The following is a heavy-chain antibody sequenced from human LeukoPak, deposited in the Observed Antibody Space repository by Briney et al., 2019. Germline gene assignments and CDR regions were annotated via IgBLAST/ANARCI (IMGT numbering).Heavy chain of an antibody. CDR1: GGSISSYY. V-gene: IGHV4-59*08. CDR2: IYYSGST. J-gene: IGHJ4*02. D-gene: IGHD3-22*01. CDR3: ARNYYDSSGYSILFDY. Sequence: SETLSLTCTVSGGSISSYYWSWIRQPPGKGLEWIGYIYYSGSTNYNPSLKSRVTISVDTSKNQFSLKLSSVTAADTAVYYCARNYYDSSGYSILFDYWGQGTLVTVSS.